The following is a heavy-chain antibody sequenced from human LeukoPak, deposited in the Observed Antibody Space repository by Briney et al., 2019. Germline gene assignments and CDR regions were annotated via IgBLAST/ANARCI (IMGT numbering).Heavy chain of an antibody. J-gene: IGHJ5*02. CDR3: ARYYYGSGSYYP. Sequence: SETLSLTCTVSGGSISSSSYYWGWIRQPPGKGLEWIGSIYYSGSTYYNPSLKSRVTISVDTSKNQFSLKLSSVTAADTAVYYCARYYYGSGSYYPWGQGTLVTVSS. CDR1: GGSISSSSYY. V-gene: IGHV4-39*01. D-gene: IGHD3-10*01. CDR2: IYYSGST.